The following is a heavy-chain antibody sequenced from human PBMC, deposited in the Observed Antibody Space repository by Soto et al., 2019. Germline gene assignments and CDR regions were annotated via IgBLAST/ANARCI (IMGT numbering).Heavy chain of an antibody. Sequence: ASVKVSCKASGYTFTSYYMHWVRQAPGQGPEWMGIINPSGGSTSYAQKFQGRVTMTRDTSTSTVYMEPSSLRSEDTAVYYCARDPVLRFLEWSPGMDVWGQGTTVTVSS. D-gene: IGHD3-3*01. CDR2: INPSGGST. V-gene: IGHV1-46*01. J-gene: IGHJ6*02. CDR1: GYTFTSYY. CDR3: ARDPVLRFLEWSPGMDV.